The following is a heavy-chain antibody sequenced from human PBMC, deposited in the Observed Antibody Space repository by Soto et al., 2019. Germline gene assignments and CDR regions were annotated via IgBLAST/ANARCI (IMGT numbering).Heavy chain of an antibody. Sequence: VQLVESGGGVVQPGRSLRLSCAASGFTFSSYSMNWVRQAPGKGLEWVSSISSSSSYIYYADSVKGRFTISRDNAKNSLYLQMKSLRAEDKAVYYCARDPWYYDSSGEVDFWGQGTLVTVSS. D-gene: IGHD3-22*01. CDR1: GFTFSSYS. J-gene: IGHJ4*02. V-gene: IGHV3-21*01. CDR3: ARDPWYYDSSGEVDF. CDR2: ISSSSSYI.